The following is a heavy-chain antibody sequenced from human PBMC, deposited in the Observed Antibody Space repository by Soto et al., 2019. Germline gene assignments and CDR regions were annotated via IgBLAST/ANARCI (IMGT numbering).Heavy chain of an antibody. J-gene: IGHJ4*02. CDR3: ARDRVYSSSCLHY. CDR1: GFTFSSYG. Sequence: GGSLRLPCAASGFTFSSYGMHWVRQAPGKGLEWVAVIWYDGSNKYYADSVKGRFTISRDNSKNTLYLQMNSLRAEDTAVYYCARDRVYSSSCLHYWGQGTLVTVSS. D-gene: IGHD6-13*01. CDR2: IWYDGSNK. V-gene: IGHV3-33*01.